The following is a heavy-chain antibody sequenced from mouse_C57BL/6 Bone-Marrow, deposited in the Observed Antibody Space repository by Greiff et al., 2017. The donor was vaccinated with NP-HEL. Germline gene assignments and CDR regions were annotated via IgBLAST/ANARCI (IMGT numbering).Heavy chain of an antibody. V-gene: IGHV1-50*01. Sequence: QVQLQQPGAELVKPGASVKLSCKASGYTFTSYWMQWVKQRPGQGLEWIGEIDPSDSYTNYNQKFKGKATLTVDTSSSTAYMQLSSLTSEDSAVYYCARKNPDYGYDWYFDVWGTGTTVTVSS. J-gene: IGHJ1*03. CDR2: IDPSDSYT. CDR3: ARKNPDYGYDWYFDV. CDR1: GYTFTSYW. D-gene: IGHD2-2*01.